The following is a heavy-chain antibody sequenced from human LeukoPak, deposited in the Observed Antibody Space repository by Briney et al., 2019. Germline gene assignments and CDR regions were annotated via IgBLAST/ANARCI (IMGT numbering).Heavy chain of an antibody. CDR2: ISGSGGST. CDR1: GFTFSSYA. CDR3: AKVVSGSYYSLMGYFQH. D-gene: IGHD1-26*01. J-gene: IGHJ1*01. V-gene: IGHV3-23*01. Sequence: GGSLRLSCAASGFTFSSYAMSWVRQAPGKGLEWVSAISGSGGSTYYADSVKGRFTISRDNSKNTLYLQMNSLRAEDTAVYYCAKVVSGSYYSLMGYFQHWGQGTLVTVSS.